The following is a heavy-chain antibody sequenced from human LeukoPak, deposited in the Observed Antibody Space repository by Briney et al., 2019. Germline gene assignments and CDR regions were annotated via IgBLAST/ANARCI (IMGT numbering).Heavy chain of an antibody. D-gene: IGHD3-10*01. CDR1: GGSISSYY. CDR3: ARVEEGYGSGRREDYYYYYMDV. Sequence: SETLSLTCTVSGGSISSYYWSWIRQPPGKGLEWIGYIYYSGSTNYNPSLKSRVTISVDTSKNQFSLKLSSVTAADTAVYYCARVEEGYGSGRREDYYYYYMDVWGKGTTVTISS. V-gene: IGHV4-59*01. CDR2: IYYSGST. J-gene: IGHJ6*03.